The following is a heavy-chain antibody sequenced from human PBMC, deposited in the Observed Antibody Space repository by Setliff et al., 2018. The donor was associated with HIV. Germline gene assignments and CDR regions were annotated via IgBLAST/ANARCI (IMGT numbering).Heavy chain of an antibody. D-gene: IGHD2-21*02. V-gene: IGHV4-31*03. J-gene: IGHJ4*02. CDR3: ARETVVTPAGHYYYFDY. CDR1: GGSISSGGYY. Sequence: SETLSLTCTVSGGSISSGGYYWSWIRQHPGKGLEWIGYIYYSGSTYYNPSLKSRVTISVDTSKNQFSLKLSSVTAADTAVYYCARETVVTPAGHYYYFDYWGQGTLVTVSS. CDR2: IYYSGST.